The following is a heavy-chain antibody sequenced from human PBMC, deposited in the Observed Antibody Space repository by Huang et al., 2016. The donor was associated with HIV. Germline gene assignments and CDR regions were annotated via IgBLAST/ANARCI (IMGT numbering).Heavy chain of an antibody. CDR2: IYYSGSS. CDR3: ARAPATHSVFFY. J-gene: IGHJ4*02. CDR1: GDSIRSGGYY. D-gene: IGHD3-3*01. Sequence: QVQLQESGPGLVKPSQTLSLTCSVSGDSIRSGGYYWTWIRQSPAKGLEWIGYIYYSGSSDYNPSLKSRVSIPMDAFKNRVPLKLKSVTVADTAVYYCARAPATHSVFFYWGQGTLVTVSA. V-gene: IGHV4-30-4*08.